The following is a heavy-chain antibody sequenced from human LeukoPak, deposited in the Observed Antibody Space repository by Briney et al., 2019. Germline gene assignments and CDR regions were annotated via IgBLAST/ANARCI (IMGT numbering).Heavy chain of an antibody. Sequence: GGSLRLSCAGSGFTFSSYGMHWVRQAPGKGLEGVAFIRYDGSNKYYADSVKGGLTISRDISKNTLYLQMKSLRAEDTAVYNCAKDYCSRTSCYTFDYLGQGTLVTVSS. CDR2: IRYDGSNK. CDR3: AKDYCSRTSCYTFDY. J-gene: IGHJ4*02. V-gene: IGHV3-30*02. D-gene: IGHD2-2*02. CDR1: GFTFSSYG.